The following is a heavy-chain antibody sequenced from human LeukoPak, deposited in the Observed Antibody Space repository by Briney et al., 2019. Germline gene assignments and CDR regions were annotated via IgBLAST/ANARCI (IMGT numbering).Heavy chain of an antibody. J-gene: IGHJ4*02. D-gene: IGHD4-23*01. CDR1: GFTVSSNY. Sequence: PGGSLRLSCAASGFTVSSNYMSWVRQAPGKGLEWVSVIYSGGSTYYEDSVKGRFTISRDNSKYTLYLQMNSLRAEDTAVYYCARVQSDYGGNSYFDYWGQGTLVTVSS. V-gene: IGHV3-53*01. CDR3: ARVQSDYGGNSYFDY. CDR2: IYSGGST.